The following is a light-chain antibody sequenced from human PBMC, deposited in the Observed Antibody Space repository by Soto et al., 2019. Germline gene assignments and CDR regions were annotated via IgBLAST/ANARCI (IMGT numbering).Light chain of an antibody. CDR1: QSVNSR. V-gene: IGKV3-20*01. J-gene: IGKJ5*01. CDR2: GAP. Sequence: EIVLTQSPGTLSLSPGERATLSCRASQSVNSRLAWYQHKPGQAPRLLISGAPSRATGIPDRFSGSGSATDFTLTISRLEPEDFAVYYCQQCGSSSTFGQGTRLEIK. CDR3: QQCGSSST.